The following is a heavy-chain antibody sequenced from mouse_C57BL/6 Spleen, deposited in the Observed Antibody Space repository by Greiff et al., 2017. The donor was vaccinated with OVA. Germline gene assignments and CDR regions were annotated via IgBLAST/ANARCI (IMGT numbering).Heavy chain of an antibody. CDR3: ASNKFITTVVATDFDY. J-gene: IGHJ2*01. CDR1: GYTFTSYW. D-gene: IGHD1-1*01. CDR2: INPSSGYT. Sequence: VQLQQSGAELAKPGASVKLSCKASGYTFTSYWMHWVKQRPGQGLEWIGYINPSSGYTKYNQKFKDKATLTADKSSSTAYMQLSSLTYEDSAVYYSASNKFITTVVATDFDYWGQGTTLTVSS. V-gene: IGHV1-7*01.